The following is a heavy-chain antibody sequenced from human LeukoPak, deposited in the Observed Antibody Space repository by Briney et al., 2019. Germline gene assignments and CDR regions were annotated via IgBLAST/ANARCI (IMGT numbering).Heavy chain of an antibody. D-gene: IGHD6-19*01. Sequence: GGSLRLSCAASGFTFGSYAMGWVRQAPGKGLEWVSGISGSGGSPYYTDSVKGRFTISKDNSKDTLYLQMNSLRDEDTAVYYCARDHPGSGWYVDYGGQGILVTVSS. CDR2: ISGSGGSP. CDR3: ARDHPGSGWYVDY. V-gene: IGHV3-23*01. CDR1: GFTFGSYA. J-gene: IGHJ4*02.